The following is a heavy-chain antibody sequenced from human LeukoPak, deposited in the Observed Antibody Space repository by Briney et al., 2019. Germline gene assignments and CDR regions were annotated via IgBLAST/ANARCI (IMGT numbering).Heavy chain of an antibody. CDR3: ARWYYYDSSGYEN. Sequence: SETLSLTCTVSGGSISSGDYYWSCIRQPPGKGLEWIGYIYYSGSTYYNPSLKSRVTISVDTSKNQFSLKLSSVTAADTAVYYCARWYYYDSSGYENWGQGTLVTVSS. V-gene: IGHV4-30-4*01. D-gene: IGHD3-22*01. J-gene: IGHJ4*02. CDR1: GGSISSGDYY. CDR2: IYYSGST.